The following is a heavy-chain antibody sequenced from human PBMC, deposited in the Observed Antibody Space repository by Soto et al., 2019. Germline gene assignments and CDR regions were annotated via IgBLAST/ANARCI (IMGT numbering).Heavy chain of an antibody. Sequence: QVHLVQSGAEVKKPGASVRVSCKASGYSFTGNSMHWVRQAPGQGLEWMGWINPNNGGTNYAQRFRGWVTLTGDTSVSTDYMDLNRLKADDTAGYYCVIQRSGVGYWGQGTLVTVSS. J-gene: IGHJ4*02. CDR3: VIQRSGVGY. V-gene: IGHV1-2*04. D-gene: IGHD2-15*01. CDR2: INPNNGGT. CDR1: GYSFTGNS.